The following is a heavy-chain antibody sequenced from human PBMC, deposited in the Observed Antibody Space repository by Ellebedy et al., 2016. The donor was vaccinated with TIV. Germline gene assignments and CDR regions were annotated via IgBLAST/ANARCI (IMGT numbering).Heavy chain of an antibody. J-gene: IGHJ6*02. CDR2: IATDGSST. CDR3: VRDKQDYGGGYYFDGMDV. CDR1: GFTFSGYW. V-gene: IGHV3-74*01. D-gene: IGHD4-23*01. Sequence: GESLKISCAASGFTFSGYWRHWVRQPPGKGLVWVSRIATDGSSTTYADYVKGRFSISRDNAKNTLYLHMSSLRAEDTAVYYCVRDKQDYGGGYYFDGMDVWGQGTMVTISS.